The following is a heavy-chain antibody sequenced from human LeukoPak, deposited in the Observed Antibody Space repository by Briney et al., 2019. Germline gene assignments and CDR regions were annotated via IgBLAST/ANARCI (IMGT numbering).Heavy chain of an antibody. CDR3: ARDPESGWLQLHY. CDR1: GFTFSSYA. Sequence: GRSLRLSCAASGFTFSSYAMHWVRQAPGKGLEGVAVISYDGSNKYYADSVKGRFTISRDNSKNTLYLQMNSLRAEDTAVYYCARDPESGWLQLHYWGQGTLVTVSS. D-gene: IGHD5-24*01. CDR2: ISYDGSNK. V-gene: IGHV3-30-3*01. J-gene: IGHJ4*02.